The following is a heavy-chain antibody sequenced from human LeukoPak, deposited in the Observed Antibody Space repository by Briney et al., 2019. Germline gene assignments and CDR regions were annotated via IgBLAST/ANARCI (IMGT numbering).Heavy chain of an antibody. J-gene: IGHJ4*02. V-gene: IGHV4-39*01. D-gene: IGHD5-12*01. CDR2: IYYSGST. CDR3: ARRTIVATIDY. CDR1: GGSIRCSSFY. Sequence: SETLSLTCTVSGGSIRCSSFYWAWIRQPPGKGLEWIGSIYYSGSTFYNPSLKSRVTISADTSKNQFSLKLSSVTAADTAVYYCARRTIVATIDYWGQGTLVTVSS.